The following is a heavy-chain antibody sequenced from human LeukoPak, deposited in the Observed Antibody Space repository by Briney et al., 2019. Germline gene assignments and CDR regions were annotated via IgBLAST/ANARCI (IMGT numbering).Heavy chain of an antibody. D-gene: IGHD3-22*01. CDR3: AKDQKYYDSSGLSGY. CDR1: GFTFSSYG. J-gene: IGHJ4*02. CDR2: ISYDGSNK. V-gene: IGHV3-30*18. Sequence: SGGSLILSCAASGFTFSSYGMHWVRQAPGKGLEWVAVISYDGSNKYYADSVKGRFTISRDNSKNTLYLQMNSLRAEDTAVYYCAKDQKYYDSSGLSGYWGQGTLVTVSS.